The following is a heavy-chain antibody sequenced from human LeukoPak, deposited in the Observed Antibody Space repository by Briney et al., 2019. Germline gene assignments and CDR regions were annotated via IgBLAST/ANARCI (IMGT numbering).Heavy chain of an antibody. D-gene: IGHD6-19*01. CDR2: MSSSGRS. CDR3: AKGAGPPWFDP. V-gene: IGHV4-61*02. Sequence: SETLSLTCTVSNGSISSDTYFWSWIRQPAGKGLQWIGRMSSSGRSDYNPSLKSRVTISIDTSKNQFSMKLTPVTAADTAVYYCAKGAGPPWFDPWGQGTLVTVSS. J-gene: IGHJ5*02. CDR1: NGSISSDTYF.